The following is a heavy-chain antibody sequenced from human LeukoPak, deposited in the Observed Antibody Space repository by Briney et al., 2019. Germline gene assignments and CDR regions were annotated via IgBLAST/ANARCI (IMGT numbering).Heavy chain of an antibody. CDR1: GGSISSSNYY. Sequence: SETLSLTRSVSGGSISSSNYYWGWIRQPPGKGLEWIGSIYYSGSTYYNPSLKSRVTISVDTSKNQFSLKLSSVTAADTAVYYCARVPTGGNFDYWGQGTLVTVSS. CDR3: ARVPTGGNFDY. V-gene: IGHV4-39*01. J-gene: IGHJ4*02. CDR2: IYYSGST. D-gene: IGHD1-14*01.